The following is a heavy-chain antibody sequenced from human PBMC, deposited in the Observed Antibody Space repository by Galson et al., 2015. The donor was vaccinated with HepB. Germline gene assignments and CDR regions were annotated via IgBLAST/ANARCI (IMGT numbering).Heavy chain of an antibody. V-gene: IGHV3-49*03. CDR1: RFTFGDYT. J-gene: IGHJ4*02. Sequence: SLRLSCAGSRFTFGDYTMTWFRQAPGKGLEWVGFIRSKTYGGTTQYAASVKGRFIISRDDSKSIAYLQMHSLKTEDTAVYYCSKDRRGGYGPYDYWGQGTLVTVSS. CDR2: IRSKTYGGTT. CDR3: SKDRRGGYGPYDY. D-gene: IGHD5-12*01.